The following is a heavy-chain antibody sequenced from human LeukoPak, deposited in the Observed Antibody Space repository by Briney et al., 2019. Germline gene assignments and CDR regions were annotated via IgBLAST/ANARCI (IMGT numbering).Heavy chain of an antibody. CDR3: ARLGYGDYGGYYYDLDV. Sequence: GGSLRLSCAASGFTFDDYAMHWVRQAPGKGLGWVSGISWDSGSIGYADSVKGRFTISRDNAKNSLYLQMNSLRAEDTAVYYCARLGYGDYGGYYYDLDVWGKGTTVTISS. J-gene: IGHJ6*03. V-gene: IGHV3-9*01. CDR2: ISWDSGSI. CDR1: GFTFDDYA. D-gene: IGHD4-17*01.